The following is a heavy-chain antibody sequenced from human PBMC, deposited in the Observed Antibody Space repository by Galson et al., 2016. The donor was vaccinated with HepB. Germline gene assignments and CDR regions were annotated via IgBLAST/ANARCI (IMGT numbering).Heavy chain of an antibody. CDR2: ISRSGSTI. CDR3: ASYPGYCPGN. Sequence: SLRLSCAASGSTFSSYEMNWVRQAPGQGLEWVSYISRSGSTIYYADSGKGRFTISRDTAKNSLYLQMNSLRTEDTAVYYCASYPGYCPGNWGQGTLVTVSS. J-gene: IGHJ4*02. V-gene: IGHV3-48*03. D-gene: IGHD3-9*01. CDR1: GSTFSSYE.